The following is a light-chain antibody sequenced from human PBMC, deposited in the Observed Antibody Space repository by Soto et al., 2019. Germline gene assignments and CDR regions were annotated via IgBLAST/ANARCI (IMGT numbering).Light chain of an antibody. J-gene: IGLJ1*01. Sequence: QSVLTQPASVSGSPGQSITISCTGTSSDVGGYNYVSWYQQHPGKAPKLMIYEVSNRPSGVSNRFSGSKSGNTASLTIYGLKAEDEDDYYCSSYTRSSTVFGTGTKVTV. CDR3: SSYTRSSTV. CDR2: EVS. V-gene: IGLV2-14*01. CDR1: SSDVGGYNY.